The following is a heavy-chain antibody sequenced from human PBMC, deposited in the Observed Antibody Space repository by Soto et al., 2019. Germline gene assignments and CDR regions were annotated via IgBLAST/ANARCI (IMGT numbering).Heavy chain of an antibody. J-gene: IGHJ4*02. V-gene: IGHV4-31*03. CDR2: IYYSGST. Sequence: SETLSLTCTVSGGSISSGGYYWSWIRQHPGKGLEWIGYIYYSGSTYYNPSLKSRVTISVDTSKNQFSLKLSSVTAADTAVYYCTRDSLYGGNSVFDYWGQGTLVTVSS. CDR3: TRDSLYGGNSVFDY. D-gene: IGHD4-17*01. CDR1: GGSISSGGYY.